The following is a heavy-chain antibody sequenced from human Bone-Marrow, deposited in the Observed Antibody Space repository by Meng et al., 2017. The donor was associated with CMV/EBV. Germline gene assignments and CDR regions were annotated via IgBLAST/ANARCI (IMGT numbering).Heavy chain of an antibody. V-gene: IGHV1-18*01. CDR2: ISAYNGNT. D-gene: IGHD3-10*01. J-gene: IGHJ6*02. CDR1: GYTFTSYG. CDR3: ARDKYGSGSYYNRIYYYYYGMDV. Sequence: ASVKVSCKASGYTFTSYGISWVRQAPGQGLEWMGWISAYNGNTNYAQKLQGRVTMTRDTSISTAYMELSRLRSDDTAVYYCARDKYGSGSYYNRIYYYYYGMDVWGQGTTVTVSS.